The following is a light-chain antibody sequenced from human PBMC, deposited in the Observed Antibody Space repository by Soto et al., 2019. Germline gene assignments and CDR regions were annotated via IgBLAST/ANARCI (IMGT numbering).Light chain of an antibody. CDR2: DNN. CDR3: QSYASSLNGLYG. V-gene: IGLV1-40*01. Sequence: QSVLTQPPSVSGAPGQWVTISCTGSSSNIGQGNNVHWYQQLPGTAPNLLIYDNNNRPSGVPVRFSGSKSGTSASLAITGLQTEDEADYFCQSYASSLNGLYGFGTGSKVTVL. J-gene: IGLJ1*01. CDR1: SSNIGQGNN.